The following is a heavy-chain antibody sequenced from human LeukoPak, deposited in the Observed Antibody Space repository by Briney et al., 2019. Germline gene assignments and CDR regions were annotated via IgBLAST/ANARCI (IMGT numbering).Heavy chain of an antibody. CDR1: GFTFSSYA. V-gene: IGHV3-30-3*01. Sequence: TGGSLRLSCAASGFTFSSYAMHWVRQAPAKGLEWVAVISYDGTNKYCADSVKGRFIISRDNSKNTLYLQMNSLRPEDTAVYYCTSLAGSSGWYLAPNDYWGQGTLVTVSS. D-gene: IGHD6-19*01. CDR3: TSLAGSSGWYLAPNDY. J-gene: IGHJ4*02. CDR2: ISYDGTNK.